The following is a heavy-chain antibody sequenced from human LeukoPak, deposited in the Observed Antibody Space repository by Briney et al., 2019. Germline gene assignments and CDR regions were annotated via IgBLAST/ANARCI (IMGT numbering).Heavy chain of an antibody. CDR1: GYTFTGYY. V-gene: IGHV1-2*06. CDR3: AREIKYGEYVLLRARNWFDP. Sequence: GASVKVSCKASGYTFTGYYMHWVRQAPGQGLEWMGRINPNSGGTNYAQKFQGRVTMTRDTSISTAYMELSRLRTDDTAVYYCAREIKYGEYVLLRARNWFDPWGQGTLVTVSS. D-gene: IGHD4-17*01. J-gene: IGHJ5*02. CDR2: INPNSGGT.